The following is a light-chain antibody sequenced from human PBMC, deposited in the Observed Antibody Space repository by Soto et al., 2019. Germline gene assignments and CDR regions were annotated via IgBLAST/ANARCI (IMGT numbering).Light chain of an antibody. CDR2: DTS. CDR3: QQYNNWPPIT. Sequence: EVVTTQSPASLSLSPGASATVSCRANQSVSSNLAWCQQKPRQAPRLLIYDTSTRATGIPARFSGSGSGTEFTLTISSLQSEDFAVYYCQQYNNWPPITFGQGTRLEIK. CDR1: QSVSSN. V-gene: IGKV3-15*01. J-gene: IGKJ5*01.